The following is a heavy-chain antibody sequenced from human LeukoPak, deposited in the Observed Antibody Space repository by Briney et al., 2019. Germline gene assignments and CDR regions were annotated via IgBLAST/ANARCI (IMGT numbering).Heavy chain of an antibody. CDR1: GYTFTSYG. V-gene: IGHV1-18*01. CDR3: AREVPYDSSFYYQPFDY. CDR2: ISGYNGNT. D-gene: IGHD3-22*01. J-gene: IGHJ4*02. Sequence: GASVKVSCKASGYTFTSYGISWVRQAPGQGLEWMGWISGYNGNTNYAQKLQGRVTMTTDTSTSTAYMELRSLRSDDTAVYYCAREVPYDSSFYYQPFDYWGQGTLVTVSS.